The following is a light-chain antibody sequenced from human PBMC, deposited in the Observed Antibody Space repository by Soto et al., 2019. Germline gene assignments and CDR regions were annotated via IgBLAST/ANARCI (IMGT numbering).Light chain of an antibody. V-gene: IGKV1-9*01. Sequence: DVEVTQSPSTLSASVGDRVTITCPASQGISSYLAWYQQKPGKAPKLLIYAASTLQSGVTSRFSGSGSGTEFTLTISSLQPEDFATYYCQKLNSYPITFGQGTRVEIK. CDR1: QGISSY. CDR3: QKLNSYPIT. CDR2: AAS. J-gene: IGKJ5*01.